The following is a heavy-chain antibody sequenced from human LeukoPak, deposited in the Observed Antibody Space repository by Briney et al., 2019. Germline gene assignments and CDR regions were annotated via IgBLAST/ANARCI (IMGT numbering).Heavy chain of an antibody. CDR3: ATYWDYDSSGYYSPFDY. V-gene: IGHV1-24*01. CDR2: FDPEDGET. Sequence: ASVKLSCKVSGYTLTDLSKHWVRQAPGKGLEWKGCFDPEDGETICAQKFQGGVTMTEDTSTDTAYMELSSLRSEDTAVYYCATYWDYDSSGYYSPFDYWGQGTLVTVSS. J-gene: IGHJ4*02. D-gene: IGHD3-22*01. CDR1: GYTLTDLS.